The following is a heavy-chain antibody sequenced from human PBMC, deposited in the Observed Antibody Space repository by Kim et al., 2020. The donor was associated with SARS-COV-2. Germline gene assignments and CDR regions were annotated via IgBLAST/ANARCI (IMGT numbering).Heavy chain of an antibody. V-gene: IGHV3-48*03. CDR3: AALDSVQVPGGI. Sequence: YVDAGKGRFTMSRDNAKNQVYLQMNSLRSEDTAIYYCAALDSVQVPGGIWGQGTVVTVSS. J-gene: IGHJ4*02. D-gene: IGHD3-10*01.